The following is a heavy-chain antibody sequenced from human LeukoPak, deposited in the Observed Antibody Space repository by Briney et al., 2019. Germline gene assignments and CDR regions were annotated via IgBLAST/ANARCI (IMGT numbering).Heavy chain of an antibody. Sequence: RGESLQISGQGSGYSFTSYWIGWVRPVPGKGLEWMGIIYPGDSDTRYSPSFQGQVTISADKSISTAHLQWSSLKASDTAMYYCARQQGYYYDSSGDGGFDIWGQGTMVTVSS. CDR1: GYSFTSYW. D-gene: IGHD3-22*01. CDR3: ARQQGYYYDSSGDGGFDI. CDR2: IYPGDSDT. J-gene: IGHJ3*02. V-gene: IGHV5-51*01.